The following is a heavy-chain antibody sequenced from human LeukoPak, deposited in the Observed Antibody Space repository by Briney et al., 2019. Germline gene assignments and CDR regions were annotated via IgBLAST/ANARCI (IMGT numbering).Heavy chain of an antibody. J-gene: IGHJ5*02. CDR1: GFTFDDYA. CDR2: ISWNSGSI. D-gene: IGHD6-6*01. V-gene: IGHV3-9*01. Sequence: GRSLRLSCAASGFTFDDYAMHWVRQAPGKGLEWVSGISWNSGSIGYADSVKGRFTISRDNAKNSLYLQMNSLRAEDTALYYCAKDIGYRIAAPYWFDPWGQGTLVTVSS. CDR3: AKDIGYRIAAPYWFDP.